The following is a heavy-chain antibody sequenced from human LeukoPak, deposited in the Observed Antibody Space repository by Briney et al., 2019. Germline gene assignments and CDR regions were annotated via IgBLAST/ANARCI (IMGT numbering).Heavy chain of an antibody. J-gene: IGHJ4*02. D-gene: IGHD6-19*01. V-gene: IGHV3-49*04. Sequence: PGRSLRLSCTASGFTFGDYAMSWVHQAPGKGLEWVGFIRSKGYGGTTEYVASVKGRFTISRDDSKSIAYLQMNSLKTEDTAVYYCTRLSLGGWYPSYWGQGTLVTVSS. CDR1: GFTFGDYA. CDR2: IRSKGYGGTT. CDR3: TRLSLGGWYPSY.